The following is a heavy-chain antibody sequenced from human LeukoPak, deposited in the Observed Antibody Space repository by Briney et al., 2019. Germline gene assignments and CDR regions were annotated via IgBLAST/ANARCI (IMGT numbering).Heavy chain of an antibody. J-gene: IGHJ4*02. V-gene: IGHV4-39*07. CDR1: GGSISSGSYY. Sequence: SETLSLTCTVSGGSISSGSYYWGWIRQPPGKGLEWIGSIYYSGSTYYNPSLKSRVTISVDTSKNQFSLKLSSVTAADTAVYYCARGSGIAAAGYFDYWGQGTLVTVSS. CDR3: ARGSGIAAAGYFDY. D-gene: IGHD6-13*01. CDR2: IYYSGST.